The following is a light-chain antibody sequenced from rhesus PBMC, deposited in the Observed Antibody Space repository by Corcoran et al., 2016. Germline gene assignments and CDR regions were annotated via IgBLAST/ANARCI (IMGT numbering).Light chain of an antibody. J-gene: IGKJ1*01. CDR1: ENVNNY. CDR2: KAS. V-gene: IGKV1-74*01. CDR3: QHGYGTPWT. Sequence: DIQMTQSPSSLSASVGDRVTITCRASENVNNYLNWYQQKPGKVLKLLIYKASTLQSGVPSRFSGSGSGTDYTFTISSLQPEDVATYYCQHGYGTPWTFGQGTKVEIK.